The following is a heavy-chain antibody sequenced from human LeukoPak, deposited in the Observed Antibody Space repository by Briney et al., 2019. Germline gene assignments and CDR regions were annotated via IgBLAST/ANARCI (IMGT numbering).Heavy chain of an antibody. D-gene: IGHD6-13*01. Sequence: SETLSLTCTVSGDSISSSNYYWGWIRQPPGKGLEWIASIYYSGSTYYNPSLKSRVTISVDTSKNQFSLKLSSVTAADTAVYYCARHRHTIAAAARGPSYYFDYWGQGTLVTVSS. CDR3: ARHRHTIAAAARGPSYYFDY. V-gene: IGHV4-39*01. CDR2: IYYSGST. J-gene: IGHJ4*02. CDR1: GDSISSSNYY.